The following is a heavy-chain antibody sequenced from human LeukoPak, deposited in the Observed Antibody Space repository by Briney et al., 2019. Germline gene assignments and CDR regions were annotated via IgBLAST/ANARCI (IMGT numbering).Heavy chain of an antibody. D-gene: IGHD2-21*01. V-gene: IGHV4-39*01. CDR3: ATMVINYFDN. Sequence: SETLSLTCTVSGVSISSSRYYWGWLRQPPGKTLEWIGGVYYSGSTYFNPSLKSRVTMSVDTSKKQFSLRLSSVTAADTAVYYCATMVINYFDNWGQGTLVTVSS. CDR2: VYYSGST. J-gene: IGHJ4*02. CDR1: GVSISSSRYY.